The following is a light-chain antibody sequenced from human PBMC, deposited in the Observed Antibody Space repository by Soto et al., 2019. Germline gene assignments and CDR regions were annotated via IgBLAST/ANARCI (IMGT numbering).Light chain of an antibody. Sequence: EIVLAQSPGTLSLSPGERATISCRASQSVSSSYLAWNQQKPGQAPRLLIYGASSRATGIPDRFSGSGSVTDFTLTISRLEPEDFAVYYCQQYGSSPITFGPGTKWIS. CDR1: QSVSSSY. V-gene: IGKV3-20*01. CDR3: QQYGSSPIT. CDR2: GAS. J-gene: IGKJ3*01.